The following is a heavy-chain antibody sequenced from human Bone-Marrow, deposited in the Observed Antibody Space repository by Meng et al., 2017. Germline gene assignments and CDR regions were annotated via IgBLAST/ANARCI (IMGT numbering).Heavy chain of an antibody. CDR1: GGSFSGYY. CDR3: ARDQRRGYSYGYVR. CDR2: INHSGST. Sequence: SETLSLTCAVYGGSFSGYYWSWIRQPPGKGLEWIGEINHSGSTNYNPSLKSRVTISVDTSKNQFSLKLSSVTAADTAVYYCARDQRRGYSYGYVRWGQGTLVTVPQ. D-gene: IGHD5-18*01. J-gene: IGHJ4*02. V-gene: IGHV4-34*01.